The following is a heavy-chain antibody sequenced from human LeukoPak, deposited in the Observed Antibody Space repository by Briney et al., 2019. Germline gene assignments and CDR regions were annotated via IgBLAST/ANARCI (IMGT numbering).Heavy chain of an antibody. V-gene: IGHV1-2*02. CDR1: GYTFTDYF. CDR2: INPNSGGT. D-gene: IGHD5-18*01. CDR3: AREAAMVHFDY. J-gene: IGHJ4*02. Sequence: GASVKVSCKASGYTFTDYFMHWVRQAPGQGLEWIGWINPNSGGTNYAQKFQGRVTMTRDTSISTAYMELNRLISDDTADTAVYYCAREAAMVHFDYWGQGTLVTVSS.